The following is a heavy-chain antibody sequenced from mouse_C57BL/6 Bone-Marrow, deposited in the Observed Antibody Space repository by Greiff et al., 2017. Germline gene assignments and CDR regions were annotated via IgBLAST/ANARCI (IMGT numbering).Heavy chain of an antibody. CDR2: IDPSDSYT. J-gene: IGHJ2*01. V-gene: IGHV1-50*01. CDR3: ARANWDVDY. D-gene: IGHD4-1*01. CDR1: GYTFTSYW. Sequence: QVQLQQPGAELVKPWASVTLSCKASGYTFTSYWMQWVKQRPGQGLEWIGEIDPSDSYTNYNQKFKGKATLTVDTSSSTAYMQLSSLTSEDSAVYYCARANWDVDYWGQGTTLTVSS.